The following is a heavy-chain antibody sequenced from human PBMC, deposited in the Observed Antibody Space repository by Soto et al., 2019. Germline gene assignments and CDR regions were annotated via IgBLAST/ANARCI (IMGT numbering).Heavy chain of an antibody. CDR2: INPSGGST. CDR1: GYTFTSYY. V-gene: IGHV1-46*01. D-gene: IGHD3-10*01. Sequence: XSVKVSCTASGYTFTSYYIHWVRQSPGQGLEWMGIINPSGGSTSYAQKFQGRVTMTRDTSTSTVYMELSSLRSEDTAVYYCARDRIVRVMVRGIISVYYYGMDVWGQGTTVTVSS. J-gene: IGHJ6*02. CDR3: ARDRIVRVMVRGIISVYYYGMDV.